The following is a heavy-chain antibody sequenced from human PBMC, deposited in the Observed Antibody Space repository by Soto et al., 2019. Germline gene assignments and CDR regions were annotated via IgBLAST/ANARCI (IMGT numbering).Heavy chain of an antibody. CDR3: AKGVGDFWSGYYINYYYYGMDV. V-gene: IGHV4-38-2*01. CDR1: GYSISSGYY. D-gene: IGHD3-3*01. J-gene: IGHJ6*02. Sequence: SETLSLTCAVSGYSISSGYYWGWIRQPPGKGLEWIGSIYHSGSTYYNPSLKSRVTISVDTSKNQFSLKLSSVTAADTAVYYCAKGVGDFWSGYYINYYYYGMDVWGQGTTVTSP. CDR2: IYHSGST.